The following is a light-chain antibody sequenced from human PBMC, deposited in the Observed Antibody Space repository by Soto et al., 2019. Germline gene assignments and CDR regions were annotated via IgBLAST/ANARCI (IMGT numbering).Light chain of an antibody. CDR2: DVS. Sequence: QSVLTQPASVSGSPGQSITISCIGTSSDVGCHNYVSWYQQHPGKAPKLMIFDVSNRPSGVSDRFSGSKSGNTASLTISGVQAEDEADYYCSSYTSSSTYVFAIGTKVTV. J-gene: IGLJ1*01. V-gene: IGLV2-14*01. CDR1: SSDVGCHNY. CDR3: SSYTSSSTYV.